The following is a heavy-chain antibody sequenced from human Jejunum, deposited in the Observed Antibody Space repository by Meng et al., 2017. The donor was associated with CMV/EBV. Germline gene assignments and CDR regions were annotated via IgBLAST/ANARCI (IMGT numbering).Heavy chain of an antibody. J-gene: IGHJ4*02. Sequence: EVQLLESGGGLVKPGGSLRLSCAASGFSFSDYYMTWIRQAPGKGLVWVARINHDGTETIYRDSVRGRFTVSRDNTKNTVSLEMNSLRVEDTALYYCVKDFAWSIDFWGQGVLVTVSS. CDR2: INHDGTET. V-gene: IGHV3-74*01. CDR1: GFSFSDYY. D-gene: IGHD3-3*01. CDR3: VKDFAWSIDF.